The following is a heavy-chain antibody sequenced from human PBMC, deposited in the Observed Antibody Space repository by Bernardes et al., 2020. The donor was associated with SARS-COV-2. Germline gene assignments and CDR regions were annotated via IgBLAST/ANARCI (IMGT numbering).Heavy chain of an antibody. CDR2: ISYDGSNK. D-gene: IGHD2-2*01. J-gene: IGHJ4*02. V-gene: IGHV3-30*18. Sequence: GGSLRLSCAASGFTFSSYGMHWVRQAPGKGLEWVAVISYDGSNKYYADSVKGRFTISRDNSKNTLYLQMNSLRAEDTAVYYCAKDGVPAAMFFGDYWGQGTLVTVSS. CDR1: GFTFSSYG. CDR3: AKDGVPAAMFFGDY.